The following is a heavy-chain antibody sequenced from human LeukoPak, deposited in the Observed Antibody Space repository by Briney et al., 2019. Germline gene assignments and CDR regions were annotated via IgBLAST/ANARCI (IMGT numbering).Heavy chain of an antibody. V-gene: IGHV3-30*04. CDR3: ARDPNRLADYGGDYFDH. D-gene: IGHD4-23*01. J-gene: IGHJ4*02. CDR1: GFTFSSFS. Sequence: GGSLRPSCVASGFTFSSFSMHWVRQAPGNGLEWVAVISHDGSHKSYADSVRGRFTISRDNSKNTLSLQMNTLRPEDTALFYCARDPNRLADYGGDYFDHWGQGTLVTVSS. CDR2: ISHDGSHK.